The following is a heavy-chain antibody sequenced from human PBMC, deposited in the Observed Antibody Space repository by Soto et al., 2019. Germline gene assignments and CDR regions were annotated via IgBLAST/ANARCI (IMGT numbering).Heavy chain of an antibody. CDR1: GFTFSSYA. V-gene: IGHV3-23*01. D-gene: IGHD6-6*01. CDR3: AKETYSSSQQKFFTFDY. CDR2: ISGSGGST. Sequence: PGGSLRLSCAASGFTFSSYAMSWVRQAPGKGLEWVSAISGSGGSTYYADSVKGRFTISRDNSKNTLYLQMNSLRAEDTAVYYCAKETYSSSQQKFFTFDYWGQGTLVTVSS. J-gene: IGHJ4*02.